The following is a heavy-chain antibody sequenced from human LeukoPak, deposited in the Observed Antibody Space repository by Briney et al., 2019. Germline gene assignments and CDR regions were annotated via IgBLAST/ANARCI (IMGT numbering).Heavy chain of an antibody. Sequence: GGSLRLSCAASGFTFSSYAMNWVRQAPGKGLEWVSVISGSGSSTYYADSVKGRFTISRDNSKNTLYLQMNSLRAEDTAVYYCATLGDYSGYGPVYYWGRGTLVTVSS. D-gene: IGHD5-12*01. V-gene: IGHV3-23*01. J-gene: IGHJ4*02. CDR1: GFTFSSYA. CDR2: ISGSGSST. CDR3: ATLGDYSGYGPVYY.